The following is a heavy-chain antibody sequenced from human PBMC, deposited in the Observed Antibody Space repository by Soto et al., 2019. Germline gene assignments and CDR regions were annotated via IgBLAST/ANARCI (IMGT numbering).Heavy chain of an antibody. CDR2: IYYSGST. Sequence: QVQLQESGPGLVKPSETLSLTCTVSGGSISSYYWSWIRQPPGKGLEWIGYIYYSGSTNYNPSLTSRATISVDTSKNQFSLKLSSVTAADTAVYYCARRYGGNFDYWGQGTLVTVSS. J-gene: IGHJ4*02. D-gene: IGHD1-26*01. CDR1: GGSISSYY. V-gene: IGHV4-59*01. CDR3: ARRYGGNFDY.